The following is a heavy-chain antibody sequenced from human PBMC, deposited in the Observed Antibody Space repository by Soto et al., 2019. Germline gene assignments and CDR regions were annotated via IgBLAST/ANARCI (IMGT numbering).Heavy chain of an antibody. Sequence: HPGGSLRLSCAASGFTFDDYAMHWVRQAPGKGLEWVSGISWNSGSIGYADSVKGRFTISRDNAKNSLYLQMNSLRAEDTALYYCAKDIVWVVPAAMQGNYYILTGFDYWGQGTLVTVAS. V-gene: IGHV3-9*01. CDR3: AKDIVWVVPAAMQGNYYILTGFDY. CDR2: ISWNSGSI. D-gene: IGHD2-2*01. CDR1: GFTFDDYA. J-gene: IGHJ4*02.